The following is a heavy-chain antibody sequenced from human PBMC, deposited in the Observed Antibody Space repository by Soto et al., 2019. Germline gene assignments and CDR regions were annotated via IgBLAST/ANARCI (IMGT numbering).Heavy chain of an antibody. Sequence: EVQLLESGGGLVQPGGSLRLSCTASGFTFTRHAMTWVRQAPGKGLEWVSGLSDSGGSIYYADSVKGRFTISRDNSMNMLYLPMNTLRAEDTAIYYCAKVSSSWYAGFFDLWGQGTLVTVSS. V-gene: IGHV3-23*01. CDR3: AKVSSSWYAGFFDL. J-gene: IGHJ4*02. CDR1: GFTFTRHA. D-gene: IGHD6-13*01. CDR2: LSDSGGSI.